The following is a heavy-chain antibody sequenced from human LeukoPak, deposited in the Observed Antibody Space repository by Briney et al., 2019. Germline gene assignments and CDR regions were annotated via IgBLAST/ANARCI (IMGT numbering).Heavy chain of an antibody. Sequence: GGSLRLSCSASGITLSSYAMHWVRQAPGKGLEYVPAISSNGGSTYYADSVKGRFTISRDNSKNTLYLQMSSLRAEDTAVYYCVKDLAVAATPILDYWGQGTLVTVSS. CDR2: ISSNGGST. V-gene: IGHV3-64D*06. CDR1: GITLSSYA. CDR3: VKDLAVAATPILDY. J-gene: IGHJ4*02. D-gene: IGHD2-15*01.